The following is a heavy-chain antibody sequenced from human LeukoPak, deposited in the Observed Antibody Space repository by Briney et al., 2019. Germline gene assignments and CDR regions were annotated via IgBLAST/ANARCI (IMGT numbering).Heavy chain of an antibody. CDR2: IIPIFGTA. Sequence: SVKVSCKASGGTFSSYAISWVRQAPGQGLEWMGGIIPIFGTADYAQKFQGRVTITADESTSTAYMELSSLRSEDTAVYYCATTPKAIRFDYWGQGTLVTVSS. J-gene: IGHJ4*02. CDR1: GGTFSSYA. V-gene: IGHV1-69*13. CDR3: ATTPKAIRFDY. D-gene: IGHD2-21*01.